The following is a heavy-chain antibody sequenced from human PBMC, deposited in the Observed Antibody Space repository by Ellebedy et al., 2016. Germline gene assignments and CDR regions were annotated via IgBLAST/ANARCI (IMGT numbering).Heavy chain of an antibody. V-gene: IGHV3-23*01. CDR2: ISDSGGNT. D-gene: IGHD6-19*01. CDR3: VKYGSGRYPDY. CDR1: GFTFSNYA. Sequence: GGSLRLSCAASGFTFSNYAMGWVRQAPGKGLEWVSSISDSGGNTFYVDSLKGRFSISRDNSRNTLYLQIQNLRVEDTAVYYCVKYGSGRYPDYWGQGTLVTVSS. J-gene: IGHJ4*02.